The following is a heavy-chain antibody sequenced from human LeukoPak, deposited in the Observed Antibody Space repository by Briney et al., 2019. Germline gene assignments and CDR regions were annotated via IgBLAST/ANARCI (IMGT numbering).Heavy chain of an antibody. CDR1: GFTFSSYA. J-gene: IGHJ4*02. D-gene: IGHD5-24*01. CDR3: ARGGGRWLQSSIDY. V-gene: IGHV3-30*04. CDR2: ISYDGSNK. Sequence: GGSLRLYCAASGFTFSSYAMSWVRQAPGKGLEWVAVISYDGSNKYYADSVKGRFTISRDNSKNTLYLQMNSLRAEDTAVYYCARGGGRWLQSSIDYWGQGTLVTVSS.